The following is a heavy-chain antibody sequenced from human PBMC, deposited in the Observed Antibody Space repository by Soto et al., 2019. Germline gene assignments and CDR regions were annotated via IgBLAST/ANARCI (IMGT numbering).Heavy chain of an antibody. D-gene: IGHD1-26*01. J-gene: IGHJ4*02. CDR3: ARYRFSGSKWSKLDY. V-gene: IGHV4-31*03. CDR1: GVTVSSGAYY. Sequence: QVQLQQSGPGLVQPSQTLSLTCTVSGVTVSSGAYYWSWIRQHPGKGLEWIGNIYYNGSTYYSPSLQSRVALSLDTSKNQFSLRLSSVTAADTAVYYCARYRFSGSKWSKLDYWGQGTLVSVSS. CDR2: IYYNGST.